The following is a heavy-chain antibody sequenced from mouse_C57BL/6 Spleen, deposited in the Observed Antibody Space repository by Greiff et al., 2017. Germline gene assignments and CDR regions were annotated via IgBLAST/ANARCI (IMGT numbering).Heavy chain of an antibody. D-gene: IGHD2-2*01. V-gene: IGHV1-11*01. CDR2: IYPVSGET. CDR3: GRKNGYDRGIDY. Sequence: LQQSGAELASPGASVTLSCKASGYTFTDYIMNWVKKRPGQGLEWIGRIYPVSGETNYNQKFMGKATFSVDPSSSTVYMVLNSLTSEDTAVYYCGRKNGYDRGIDYWGQGTTLTVSS. CDR1: GYTFTDYI. J-gene: IGHJ2*01.